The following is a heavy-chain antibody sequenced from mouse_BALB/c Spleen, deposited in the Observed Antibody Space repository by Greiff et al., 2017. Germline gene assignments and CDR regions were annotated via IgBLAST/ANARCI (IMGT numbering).Heavy chain of an antibody. J-gene: IGHJ2*01. CDR2: INPSTGYT. CDR3: ARRYYGSFDY. D-gene: IGHD1-1*01. V-gene: IGHV1-7*01. Sequence: QVQLQQSGAELAKPGASVKMSCKASGYTFTSYWMHWVKQRPGQGLEWIGYINPSTGYTEYNQKFKDKATLTADKSSSTAYMQLSSLTSEDSAVYYCARRYYGSFDYWGQGTTLTVSS. CDR1: GYTFTSYW.